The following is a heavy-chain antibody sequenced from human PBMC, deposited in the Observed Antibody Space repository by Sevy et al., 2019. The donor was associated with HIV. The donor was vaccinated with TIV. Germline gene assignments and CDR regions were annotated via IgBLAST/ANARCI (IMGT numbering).Heavy chain of an antibody. J-gene: IGHJ3*02. CDR3: TTDPAHMGYLDAFDI. Sequence: GGSLRLSCAASGFTFSNAWMSWVRQAPGKGLEWVGRIKSKTDGGTTDYAAPVKGRFTISRDDSKNTLYLQMNSLKTGDTAVYYCTTDPAHMGYLDAFDIWGQGTMVTVSS. CDR1: GFTFSNAW. D-gene: IGHD2-15*01. CDR2: IKSKTDGGTT. V-gene: IGHV3-15*01.